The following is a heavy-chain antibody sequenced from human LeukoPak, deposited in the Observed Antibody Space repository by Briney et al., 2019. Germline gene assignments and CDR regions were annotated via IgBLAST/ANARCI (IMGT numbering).Heavy chain of an antibody. CDR1: GYTLTELS. J-gene: IGHJ1*01. D-gene: IGHD3-22*01. CDR3: ARVRDYYDSRGYYFEYFDH. Sequence: GASVKVSCKVSGYTLTELSMHWVRQAPGKGLEWMGGFDPEDGETIYAQKFQGRVTMTEDTSTDTAYMELSSLRSDDTAVYYCARVRDYYDSRGYYFEYFDHWGQGTLVTVSS. CDR2: FDPEDGET. V-gene: IGHV1-24*01.